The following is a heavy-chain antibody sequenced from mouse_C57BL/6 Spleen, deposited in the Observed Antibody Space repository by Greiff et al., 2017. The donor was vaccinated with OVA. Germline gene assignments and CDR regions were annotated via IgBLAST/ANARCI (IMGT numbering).Heavy chain of an antibody. CDR1: GYTFTSYT. CDR2: INTSSGYT. Sequence: QVQLKQSGAELARPGASVKMSCKASGYTFTSYTMHWVKQRPGQGLEWIGYINTSSGYTKYNQKFKDKATLTADKSTSTAYMQLSSLTSEDSEVYNCARSDYSNLYWYFDVWGTGTTVTVSS. D-gene: IGHD2-5*01. CDR3: ARSDYSNLYWYFDV. J-gene: IGHJ1*03. V-gene: IGHV1-4*01.